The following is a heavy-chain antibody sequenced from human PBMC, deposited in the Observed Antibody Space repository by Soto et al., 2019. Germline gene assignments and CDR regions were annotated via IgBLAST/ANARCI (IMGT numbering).Heavy chain of an antibody. CDR1: GFTFSSYA. Sequence: GGSLRLSCAASGFTFSSYAVSWVRQAPGKGPEWISSISGSGSTIYYADSVKGRFTISRDNSKNTLYLQMSSLRAEDTAVYYCAKVFYYHDSSGYYYFDYWGQGTLVTVSS. CDR3: AKVFYYHDSSGYYYFDY. D-gene: IGHD3-22*01. CDR2: ISGSGSTI. V-gene: IGHV3-23*01. J-gene: IGHJ4*02.